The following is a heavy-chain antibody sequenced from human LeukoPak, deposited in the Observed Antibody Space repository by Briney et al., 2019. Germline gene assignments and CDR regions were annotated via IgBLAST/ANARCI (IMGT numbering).Heavy chain of an antibody. CDR2: INPNSGGT. D-gene: IGHD3-22*01. V-gene: IGHV1-2*02. CDR3: ARIDSSGLREDY. J-gene: IGHJ4*02. CDR1: GYTFTGYY. Sequence: ASVKVSCKASGYTFTGYYMHWVRQAPGQGLEWMGWINPNSGGTNYAQKFQGRVAMTRDTSISTAYMELSRLRSDDTAVYYCARIDSSGLREDYWGQGTLVTVSS.